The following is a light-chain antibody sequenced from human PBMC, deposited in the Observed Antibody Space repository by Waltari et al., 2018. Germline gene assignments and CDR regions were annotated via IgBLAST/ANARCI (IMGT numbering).Light chain of an antibody. J-gene: IGKJ4*02. CDR3: QQRSNWPPG. V-gene: IGKV3-11*01. CDR1: QSISNN. CDR2: DTS. Sequence: EIVLPQSPATLSLSPGERATLSCRASQSISNNLPWYQQKPGQPPSLHIYDTSNMATGIPARFSGSVSGTDFTLTISSLEPEDFAVYYCQQRSNWPPGFGGGTKVEIK.